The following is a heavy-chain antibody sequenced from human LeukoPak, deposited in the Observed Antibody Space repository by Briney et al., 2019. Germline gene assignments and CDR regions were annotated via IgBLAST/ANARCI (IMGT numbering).Heavy chain of an antibody. CDR2: IYYSGIT. CDR3: ARDLGYSSGWLDY. D-gene: IGHD6-19*01. V-gene: IGHV4-59*01. Sequence: RPSETLSLTCTVSGGSISSYYWTWIGQPPGKGLEWIWYIYYSGITNYNPSLKSRVTISVDTSKNQFSLNLSSVTAADTAVYYCARDLGYSSGWLDYWGQGTLVTVSS. CDR1: GGSISSYY. J-gene: IGHJ4*02.